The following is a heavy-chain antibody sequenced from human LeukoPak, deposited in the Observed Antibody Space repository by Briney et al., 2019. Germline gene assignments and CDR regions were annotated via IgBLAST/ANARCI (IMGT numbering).Heavy chain of an antibody. Sequence: ASVTVSCKVSGYTVTQLSIHWVRQAPGKGLEWMGGFDPGDGETIYAQRFHGRVTMTEDTSTDTAYLELSSLRSDDTALYYCSTGVIAVSGGVFDFWGPGTLVTVSS. V-gene: IGHV1-24*01. CDR2: FDPGDGET. D-gene: IGHD6-19*01. J-gene: IGHJ4*02. CDR1: GYTVTQLS. CDR3: STGVIAVSGGVFDF.